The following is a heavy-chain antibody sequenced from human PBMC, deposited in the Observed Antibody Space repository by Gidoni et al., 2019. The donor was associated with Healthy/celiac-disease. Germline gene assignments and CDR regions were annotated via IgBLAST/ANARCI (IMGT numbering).Heavy chain of an antibody. D-gene: IGHD3-3*01. CDR2: ISYDGSNK. Sequence: QVQLVESGGGVVQPGRSLRLSCAASGFTFSRYAMHWVRQAPGKGLEWVAVISYDGSNKYYADSVKGRFTISRDNSKNTLYLKMNSLRAEDTAVYYCARDLGRSIFGVVIISGMDVWGQGTTVTVSS. V-gene: IGHV3-30-3*01. J-gene: IGHJ6*02. CDR3: ARDLGRSIFGVVIISGMDV. CDR1: GFTFSRYA.